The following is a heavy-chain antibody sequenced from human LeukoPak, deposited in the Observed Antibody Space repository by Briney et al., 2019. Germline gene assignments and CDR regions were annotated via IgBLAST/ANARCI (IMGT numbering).Heavy chain of an antibody. V-gene: IGHV1-69*02. CDR3: AQGYCSGGGCRRTNWFDP. CDR2: IIPILGIA. Sequence: GASVKVSCKASGGTFSSYTISWVRQAPGQGLEWMGRIIPILGIANYAQKFQGRVTITADKSTSTAYMELSSLRSEDTAVYYCAQGYCSGGGCRRTNWFDPWGQGTLVTVSS. J-gene: IGHJ5*02. CDR1: GGTFSSYT. D-gene: IGHD2-15*01.